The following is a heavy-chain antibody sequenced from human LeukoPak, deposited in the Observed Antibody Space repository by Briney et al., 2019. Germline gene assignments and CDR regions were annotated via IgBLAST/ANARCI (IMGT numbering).Heavy chain of an antibody. CDR3: ARDRAEGTMVRGVIRYNWFDP. D-gene: IGHD3-10*01. V-gene: IGHV4-30-2*01. J-gene: IGHJ5*02. CDR1: GGSISSGGYS. Sequence: SETLSLTCAVSGGSISSGGYSWSWIRQPPGKGLEWIGYIYHSGSTYYNPSLKSRVTISVDRSKNQFSLKLSSVTAADTAVYYCARDRAEGTMVRGVIRYNWFDPWGQGTLVTVSS. CDR2: IYHSGST.